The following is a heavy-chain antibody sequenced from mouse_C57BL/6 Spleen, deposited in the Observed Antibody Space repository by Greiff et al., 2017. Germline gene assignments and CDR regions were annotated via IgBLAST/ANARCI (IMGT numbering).Heavy chain of an antibody. J-gene: IGHJ1*03. CDR1: GYTFTSYW. V-gene: IGHV1-50*01. D-gene: IGHD1-1*01. CDR3: ARTTTVVATEYFDV. Sequence: VQLQQPGAELVKPGASVKLSCKASGYTFTSYWMQWVKQRPGQGLEWIGEIDPSDSYTNYNQKFKGKATLTVDTSSSTAYMQLSSLTSEDSAVYYCARTTTVVATEYFDVWGTGTTVTVSS. CDR2: IDPSDSYT.